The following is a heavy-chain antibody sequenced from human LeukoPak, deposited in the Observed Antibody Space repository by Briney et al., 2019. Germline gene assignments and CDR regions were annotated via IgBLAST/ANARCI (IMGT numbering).Heavy chain of an antibody. Sequence: GGSLRLSCAASGFTFSDYYMSWIRQAPGKGLEWVSYISSSGNTTYHADSVKGRFTISRDNAKNSLYLQMSSLRAEDTAVYYCAKDGGSSWYFDYWGQGTLVTVSS. CDR3: AKDGGSSWYFDY. CDR2: ISSSGNTT. J-gene: IGHJ4*02. CDR1: GFTFSDYY. V-gene: IGHV3-11*04. D-gene: IGHD6-13*01.